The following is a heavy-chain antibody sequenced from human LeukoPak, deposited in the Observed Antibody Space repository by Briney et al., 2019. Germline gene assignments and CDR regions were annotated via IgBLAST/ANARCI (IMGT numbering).Heavy chain of an antibody. CDR3: ARESKTYYYDSSGYHAAEFDY. CDR1: GGTFSSYA. J-gene: IGHJ4*02. Sequence: GASVKVSCKASGGTFSSYAISWVRQAPGQRLEWMGGSIPIFGTANYAQKFQGRVTITADESTSTAYMELSSLRSEDTAVYYCARESKTYYYDSSGYHAAEFDYWGQGTLVTVSS. D-gene: IGHD3-22*01. CDR2: SIPIFGTA. V-gene: IGHV1-69*13.